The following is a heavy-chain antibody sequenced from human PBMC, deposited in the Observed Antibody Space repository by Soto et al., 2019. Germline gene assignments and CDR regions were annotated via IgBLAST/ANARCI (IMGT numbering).Heavy chain of an antibody. Sequence: GGSLRLSCAASGFTFSNAWMNWVRQAPGKGLEWVGRIKSKTDGGTTDYAAPVKGRFTISRDDSKNTLYLQMNSLKTEDTAVYYCTTRSSRSNIVVVPAAVRIVDYWGQGTLVTVSS. CDR2: IKSKTDGGTT. V-gene: IGHV3-15*07. D-gene: IGHD2-2*01. CDR1: GFTFSNAW. CDR3: TTRSSRSNIVVVPAAVRIVDY. J-gene: IGHJ4*02.